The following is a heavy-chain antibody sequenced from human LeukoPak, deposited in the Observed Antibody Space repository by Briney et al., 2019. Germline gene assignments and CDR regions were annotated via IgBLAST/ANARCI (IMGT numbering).Heavy chain of an antibody. Sequence: GGSLRLSCAASGFTFSPYPMNWVRQAPGKGLEWVSYISGGSDPIHYADSVKGRFTISRDNAKNSLYLQMNSLRAEDTAVYYCARDLGRDRYFDSWGQGTLVTVSS. CDR3: ARDLGRDRYFDS. J-gene: IGHJ4*02. CDR2: ISGGSDPI. D-gene: IGHD5-24*01. V-gene: IGHV3-21*06. CDR1: GFTFSPYP.